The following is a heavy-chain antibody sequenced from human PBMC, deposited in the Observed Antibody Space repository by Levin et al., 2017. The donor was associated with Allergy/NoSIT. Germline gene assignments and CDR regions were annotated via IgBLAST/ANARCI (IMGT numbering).Heavy chain of an antibody. CDR1: GFTFSSYS. Sequence: ASVKVSCEASGFTFSSYSMNWVRQAPGKGLESVSYISRDSSTIHYADSVKGRFTVSRDNAKNSVYLQMNSLRGDDTAVYYCARTAYGMDVWGQGTTVTVSS. CDR3: ARTAYGMDV. J-gene: IGHJ6*02. CDR2: ISRDSSTI. V-gene: IGHV3-48*01.